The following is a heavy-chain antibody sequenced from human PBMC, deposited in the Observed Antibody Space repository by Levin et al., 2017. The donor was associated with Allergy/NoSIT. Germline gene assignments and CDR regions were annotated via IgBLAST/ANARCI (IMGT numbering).Heavy chain of an antibody. V-gene: IGHV4-34*01. J-gene: IGHJ4*02. CDR1: GGSFSGYY. CDR3: ATQGDYYGSGSYYNGRTFDY. CDR2: INHSGST. Sequence: GSLRLSCAVYGGSFSGYYWSWIRQPPGKGLEWIGEINHSGSTNYNPSLKSRVTISVDTSKNQFSLKLSSVTAADTAVYYCATQGDYYGSGSYYNGRTFDYWGQGTLVTVSS. D-gene: IGHD3-10*01.